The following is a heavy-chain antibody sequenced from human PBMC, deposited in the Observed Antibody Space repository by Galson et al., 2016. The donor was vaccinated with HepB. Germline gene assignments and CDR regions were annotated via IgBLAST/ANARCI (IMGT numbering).Heavy chain of an antibody. CDR3: AKDSDYDFWSGSQA. Sequence: SLRLSCAASGFTFSSYAMHWVRQAPGKGLEWVSGISGSGGSTYYAHSVKGRFTISRDNSKNTLYLQMNSLRTKDTAVYYCAKDSDYDFWSGSQAWGQGTLVTVSS. V-gene: IGHV3-23*01. CDR2: ISGSGGST. D-gene: IGHD3-3*01. J-gene: IGHJ4*02. CDR1: GFTFSSYA.